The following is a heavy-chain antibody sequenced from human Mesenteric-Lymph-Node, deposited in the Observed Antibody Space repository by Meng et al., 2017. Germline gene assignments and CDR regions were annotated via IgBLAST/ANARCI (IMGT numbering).Heavy chain of an antibody. J-gene: IGHJ4*02. CDR3: ARRRGGSGRDC. V-gene: IGHV4-4*02. CDR1: GGSITNRNL. D-gene: IGHD3-10*01. CDR2: IYYSGST. Sequence: SGPSLVEPSGTLSLTCTVSGGSITNRNLWSWVRQPPGKGLEWIGYIYYSGSTSYNPSLQSRVTMFVDTSKNQFSLMLTSVTATDTAVYYCARRRGGSGRDCWGQGTLVTVSS.